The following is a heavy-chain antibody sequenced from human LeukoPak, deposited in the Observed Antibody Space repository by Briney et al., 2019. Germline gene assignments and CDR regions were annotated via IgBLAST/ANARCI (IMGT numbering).Heavy chain of an antibody. CDR3: ARWVDTAMGGNWFDP. J-gene: IGHJ5*02. D-gene: IGHD5-18*01. CDR2: INTNTGNP. V-gene: IGHV7-4-1*02. CDR1: GYTFTSYA. Sequence: LWASVKVSCKASGYTFTSYAMNWVRQAPGQGLEWMGWINTNTGNPTYAQGFTGRFVFSLDTSVSTAYLQISSLKAEDTAVYYCARWVDTAMGGNWFDPWGQGTLVTVSS.